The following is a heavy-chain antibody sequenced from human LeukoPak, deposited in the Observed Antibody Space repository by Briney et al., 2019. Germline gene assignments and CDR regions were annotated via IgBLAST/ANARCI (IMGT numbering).Heavy chain of an antibody. V-gene: IGHV2-70*11. CDR3: ARIGYSSSSSYYYYMDV. J-gene: IGHJ6*03. D-gene: IGHD6-6*01. CDR1: GFSLSTRGMC. Sequence: KVSGPTLVNPPQTLTLTCTFSGFSLSTRGMCVSWIRQPPGKALEWLTRIDWDDDKYYSTSLKTRLTISKDTSKNQVVLTMTNMDPVDTATYYCARIGYSSSSSYYYYMDVWGKGTTVTVSS. CDR2: IDWDDDK.